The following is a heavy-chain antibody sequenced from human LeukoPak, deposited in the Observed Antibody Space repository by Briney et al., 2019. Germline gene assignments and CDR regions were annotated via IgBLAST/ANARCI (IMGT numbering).Heavy chain of an antibody. CDR2: NHTKTENP. CDR1: GCTYTKLA. V-gene: IGHV7-4-1*02. CDR3: ARDRNLVYCFN. Sequence: ASVRVSCKASGCTYTKLATNWVRQAPGQGRERMRHNHTKTENPTDVRGFAGRFVFSVDTSGSTADLQINSLRAGDTSLYYCARDRNLVYCFNGGQGTRVSVPS. D-gene: IGHD5/OR15-5a*01. J-gene: IGHJ4*02.